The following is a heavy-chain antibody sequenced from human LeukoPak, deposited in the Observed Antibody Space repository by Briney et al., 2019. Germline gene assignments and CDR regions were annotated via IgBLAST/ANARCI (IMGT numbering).Heavy chain of an antibody. Sequence: SVKVSCKASGGTFSSYAISWVRQAPGQGLEWMGGIIPIFGTANYAQKFQCRVTITADESTSTAYMELSSLRSEDTAVYYCARGFPARLRLGELSLYWFDPWGQGTLVTVSS. CDR1: GGTFSSYA. J-gene: IGHJ5*02. CDR3: ARGFPARLRLGELSLYWFDP. CDR2: IIPIFGTA. D-gene: IGHD3-16*02. V-gene: IGHV1-69*01.